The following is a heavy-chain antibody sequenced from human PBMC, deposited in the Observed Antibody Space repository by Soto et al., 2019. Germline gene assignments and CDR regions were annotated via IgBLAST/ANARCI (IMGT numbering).Heavy chain of an antibody. V-gene: IGHV3-23*01. CDR2: ISGSGDST. D-gene: IGHD3-3*01. CDR1: GVTFSNYV. CDR3: AKGGRHYDFWSGDPIAFDY. J-gene: IGHJ4*02. Sequence: GGSLRLSCAASGVTFSNYVMTWVRQAPGKGLEWVSAISGSGDSTYYADSVKGRFTISRDNSKNTLYLQMDSLRAEDTAVYYCAKGGRHYDFWSGDPIAFDYCGQGTLVTVSS.